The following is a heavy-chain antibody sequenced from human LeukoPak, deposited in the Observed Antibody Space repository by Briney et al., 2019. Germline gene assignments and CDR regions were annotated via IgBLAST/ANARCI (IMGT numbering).Heavy chain of an antibody. V-gene: IGHV3-30*18. J-gene: IGHJ4*02. CDR1: GLTFSRYG. CDR2: ISDDGNKK. D-gene: IGHD3-3*02. CDR3: AKDSRHYYFDY. Sequence: PGGSLRLSCAASGLTFSRYGMHWVRQAPGKGLEWVAVISDDGNKKYYADSVKGRFTISRDKSKDTVYLQMDSLRAEDTAVYYCAKDSRHYYFDYWGQGTPVTVSS.